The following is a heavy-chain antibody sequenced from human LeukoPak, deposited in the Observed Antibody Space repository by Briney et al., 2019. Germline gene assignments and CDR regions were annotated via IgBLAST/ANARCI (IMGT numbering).Heavy chain of an antibody. CDR2: IHPNDAST. Sequence: GESLKIPCQASGYSFASYWIGWVRQTSGKGLEWMAIIHPNDASTIYSPSFQGQVTISADRSITTAYLQWNTLQASDTAIYYCARHNNWAFDYWDRGTLLTVSS. D-gene: IGHD1-20*01. J-gene: IGHJ4*02. CDR1: GYSFASYW. V-gene: IGHV5-51*01. CDR3: ARHNNWAFDY.